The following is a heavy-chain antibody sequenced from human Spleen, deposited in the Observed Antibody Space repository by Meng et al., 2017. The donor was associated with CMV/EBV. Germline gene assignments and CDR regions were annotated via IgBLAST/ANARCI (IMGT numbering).Heavy chain of an antibody. CDR3: AKVEGGLTLLYYFDY. CDR1: GFTFSSYA. J-gene: IGHJ4*02. Sequence: GGSLRLSCAASGFTFSSYAMSWVRQAPGKGLEWVSAISGSGGSTYYADSVKGRFTISRDNSKNTLYLQMNSLRAEDTAVYYCAKVEGGLTLLYYFDYWGQGTLVTVSS. V-gene: IGHV3-23*01. D-gene: IGHD3-9*01. CDR2: ISGSGGST.